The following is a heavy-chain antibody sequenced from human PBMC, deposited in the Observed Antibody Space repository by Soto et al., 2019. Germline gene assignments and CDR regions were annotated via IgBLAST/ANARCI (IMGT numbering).Heavy chain of an antibody. CDR1: GFTFSRYY. D-gene: IGHD1-1*01. J-gene: IGHJ4*02. V-gene: IGHV3-11*05. Sequence: QVQLVESGGDVVKPGGSLRLSCAASGFTFSRYYRTWVRQAPGEGLEWISYISSAGDYTDYADSVKGRFTISIDNTMDALYLEMYSLRVEDTAVYYCVRANWNVDYWGRGTRVTVSS. CDR3: VRANWNVDY. CDR2: ISSAGDYT.